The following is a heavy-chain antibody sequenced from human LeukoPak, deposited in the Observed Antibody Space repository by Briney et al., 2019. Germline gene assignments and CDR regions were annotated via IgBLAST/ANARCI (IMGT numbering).Heavy chain of an antibody. CDR3: ARNSCSGGSCYENRGYFDY. CDR1: GYSISNGYY. Sequence: SETLSLTCTVSGYSISNGYYWSWIRQPAGKGLEWIGRIYISGSTNYNPSLKSRVTISVDTSKNQFSLKLSSVTAADTAVYYCARNSCSGGSCYENRGYFDYWGQGTLVTVSS. J-gene: IGHJ4*02. D-gene: IGHD2-15*01. V-gene: IGHV4-61*02. CDR2: IYISGST.